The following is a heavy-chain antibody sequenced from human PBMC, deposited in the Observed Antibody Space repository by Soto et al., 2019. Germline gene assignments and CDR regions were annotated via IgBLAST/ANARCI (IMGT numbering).Heavy chain of an antibody. CDR2: ISSSSSYI. V-gene: IGHV3-21*01. Sequence: GGSLRLSCAASGFTFSSYAMNWVRRAPGKGLEWVSSISSSSSYIYYADSVKGRFTISRDNAKNSLYLQMNSLRAEDTAVYYCARDRRDGYNFDYWGQGTLVTVS. D-gene: IGHD5-12*01. CDR3: ARDRRDGYNFDY. J-gene: IGHJ4*02. CDR1: GFTFSSYA.